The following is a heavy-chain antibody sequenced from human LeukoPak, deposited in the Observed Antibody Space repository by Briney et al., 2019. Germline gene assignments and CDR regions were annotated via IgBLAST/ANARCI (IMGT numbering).Heavy chain of an antibody. J-gene: IGHJ5*02. Sequence: SQTLSLTCTVSGGSITSGDYYWSWIRQPPGKGLEWIAYMYYSGSTYYNPSLKSRVTMSADTSKNQFSLKLGSVTAADTAVYYCARPYYYDSRIDPWGQGTLVTVSS. CDR1: GGSITSGDYY. CDR3: ARPYYYDSRIDP. V-gene: IGHV4-30-4*01. D-gene: IGHD3-22*01. CDR2: MYYSGST.